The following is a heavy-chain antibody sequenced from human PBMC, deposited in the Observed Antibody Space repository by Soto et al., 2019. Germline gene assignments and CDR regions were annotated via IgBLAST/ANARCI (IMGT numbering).Heavy chain of an antibody. CDR3: ARGGDYEQQLVGDFDY. V-gene: IGHV4-59*01. CDR1: GGSISSYY. J-gene: IGHJ4*02. CDR2: IYYSGST. Sequence: SETLSLTCTVPGGSISSYYWSWIRPPPGKGLEWIGYIYYSGSTNYNPSLKSRVTISVDTSKNQFSLKLSSVTAADTAVYYCARGGDYEQQLVGDFDYWGQGTLVTVSS. D-gene: IGHD6-13*01.